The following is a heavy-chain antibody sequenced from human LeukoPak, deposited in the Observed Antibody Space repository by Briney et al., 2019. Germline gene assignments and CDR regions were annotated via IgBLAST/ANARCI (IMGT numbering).Heavy chain of an antibody. CDR3: AKESPHFDY. Sequence: GGSLRLSCAASGFTFSNYAMSWVRQAPGKGREWVSTISGSGVTTYYVDSVKGRFTISRDNSKNTLYLQMNSLRAEDTAIFYCAKESPHFDYWGQGTLVTVSS. V-gene: IGHV3-23*01. CDR1: GFTFSNYA. J-gene: IGHJ4*02. CDR2: ISGSGVTT.